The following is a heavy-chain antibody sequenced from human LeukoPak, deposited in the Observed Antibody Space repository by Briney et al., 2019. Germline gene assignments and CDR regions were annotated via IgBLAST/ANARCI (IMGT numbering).Heavy chain of an antibody. CDR3: AREGGYSYAKFFDY. V-gene: IGHV4-31*03. CDR2: IFYTGST. D-gene: IGHD5-18*01. J-gene: IGHJ4*02. CDR1: GGSISSGGYY. Sequence: PSETLSLTCTVSGGSISSGGYYWSWIRQHPGKGLEWIGCIFYTGSTYYNPSLKSRVTISVDTSKNQFSLKLSSVTAADTAVYYCAREGGYSYAKFFDYWGQGTLVTVSS.